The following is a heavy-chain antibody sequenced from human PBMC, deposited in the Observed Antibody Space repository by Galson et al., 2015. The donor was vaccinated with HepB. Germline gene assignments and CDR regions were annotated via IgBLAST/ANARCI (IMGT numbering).Heavy chain of an antibody. CDR2: INPNSGGT. Sequence: SVKVSCKASGYTFTGYYMHWVRQAPGQGLEWMGRINPNSGGTNYAQKFQGRVTMTRDTSISTAYMELSRLRSDDTAVYYCARAPVIPVSGILYWYLDLLGRGTLVTVSS. V-gene: IGHV1-2*06. D-gene: IGHD6-19*01. CDR1: GYTFTGYY. J-gene: IGHJ2*01. CDR3: ARAPVIPVSGILYWYLDL.